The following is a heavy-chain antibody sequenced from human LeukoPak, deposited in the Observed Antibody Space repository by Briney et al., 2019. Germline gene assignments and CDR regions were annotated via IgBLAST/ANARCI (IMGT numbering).Heavy chain of an antibody. J-gene: IGHJ4*02. D-gene: IGHD3-3*01. CDR2: INPNSGGT. V-gene: IGHV1-2*06. CDR3: ARAAGLYHDFWSGYAH. CDR1: GYTSTGYY. Sequence: ASVKVSCKASGYTSTGYYMHWVRQAPGQGLEWMGRINPNSGGTNYAQKFQGRVTMTRDTSISTAYMELSRLRSDDTAVYYCARAAGLYHDFWSGYAHWGQGTLVTVSS.